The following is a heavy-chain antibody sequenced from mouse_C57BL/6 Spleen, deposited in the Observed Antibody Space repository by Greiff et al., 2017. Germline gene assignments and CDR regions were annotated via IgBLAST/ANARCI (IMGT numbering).Heavy chain of an antibody. D-gene: IGHD2-3*01. CDR2: IDPSDSET. Sequence: VQLQQPGAELVRPGSSVKLSCKASGYTFTSYWMHWVKQRPIQGLEWIGNIDPSDSETHYNQKFKDKATLTVDKSSSTAYMQLSSLTSEDSAVYYCALGGNAGYDFDYWGQGTTLTVSS. CDR1: GYTFTSYW. V-gene: IGHV1-52*01. J-gene: IGHJ2*01. CDR3: ALGGNAGYDFDY.